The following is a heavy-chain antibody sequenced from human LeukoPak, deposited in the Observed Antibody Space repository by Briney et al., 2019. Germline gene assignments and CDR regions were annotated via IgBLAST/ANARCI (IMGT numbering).Heavy chain of an antibody. Sequence: SETLSLTCTVSGYSISSGYYWGWIRQPPGKGLEWIGTIYYSGSTYYNPSLKSRVTISVDTSKNQFSLKLSSVTAADTAVYYCARDVGSLQGGFDYWGQGTLVTVSS. V-gene: IGHV4-38-2*02. CDR3: ARDVGSLQGGFDY. CDR2: IYYSGST. J-gene: IGHJ4*02. CDR1: GYSISSGYY. D-gene: IGHD3-10*01.